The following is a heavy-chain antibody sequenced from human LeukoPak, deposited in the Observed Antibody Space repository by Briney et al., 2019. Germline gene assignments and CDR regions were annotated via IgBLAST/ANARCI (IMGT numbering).Heavy chain of an antibody. Sequence: PSETLSLTCAVSGGPISSSNWWSWVRQPPGKGLEWIGEIYHSGSTNYNPSLKSRVTISVDKSKNQFSLKLSSVTAADTAVYYCARDEAAEDYDFWSGYSPPYYYGMDVWGQGTTVTVSS. J-gene: IGHJ6*02. CDR3: ARDEAAEDYDFWSGYSPPYYYGMDV. V-gene: IGHV4-4*02. CDR1: GGPISSSNW. D-gene: IGHD3-3*01. CDR2: IYHSGST.